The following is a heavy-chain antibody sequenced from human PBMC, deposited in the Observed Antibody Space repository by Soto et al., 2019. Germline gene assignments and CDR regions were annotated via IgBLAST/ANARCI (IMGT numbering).Heavy chain of an antibody. CDR2: IYYSGST. V-gene: IGHV4-30-4*01. CDR3: ARGNGWDFSKWFDP. CDR1: GGSISSGDYY. Sequence: QVQLQESGPGLVKPSQTLSLTCTVSGGSISSGDYYWSWIRQPPGKGLEWIGYIYYSGSTYYNPSLTSRVTTSVDTSKNQFSLKLSSVTAADTAVYYCARGNGWDFSKWFDPWGQGTLVTVSS. J-gene: IGHJ5*02. D-gene: IGHD4-4*01.